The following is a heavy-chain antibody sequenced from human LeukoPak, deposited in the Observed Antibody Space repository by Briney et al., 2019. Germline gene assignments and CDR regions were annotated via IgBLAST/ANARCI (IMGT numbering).Heavy chain of an antibody. J-gene: IGHJ5*02. CDR3: ASSIAAAADGFDP. Sequence: ASAKVSCKASGYTFTYRYLHWVRQAPGQALEWMGWITPFNGNTNYAQKFQDRVTITRDRSMSTAYMELSSLRSEDTAMYYCASSIAAAADGFDPWGQGTLVTVSS. CDR1: GYTFTYRY. CDR2: ITPFNGNT. D-gene: IGHD6-13*01. V-gene: IGHV1-45*02.